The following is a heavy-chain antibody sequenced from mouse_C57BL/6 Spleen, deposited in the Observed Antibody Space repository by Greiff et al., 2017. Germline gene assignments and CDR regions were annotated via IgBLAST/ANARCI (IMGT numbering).Heavy chain of an antibody. D-gene: IGHD2-3*01. V-gene: IGHV1-82*01. CDR2: IYPGDGDT. J-gene: IGHJ3*01. CDR3: ARLGWLLAY. Sequence: QVQLQQSGPELVKPGASVKISCKASGYAFSSSWMNWVKPRPGKGLEWIGRIYPGDGDTNYNGKFKGKATLTADKSSSTAYMRLSSLTSEDSAVYFCARLGWLLAYWGQGTLVTVSA. CDR1: GYAFSSSW.